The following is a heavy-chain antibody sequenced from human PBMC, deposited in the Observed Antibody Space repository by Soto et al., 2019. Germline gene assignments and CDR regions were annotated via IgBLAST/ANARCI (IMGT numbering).Heavy chain of an antibody. V-gene: IGHV1-18*01. Sequence: ASVKVSCKASGFTFTSSAMQGVRQARGQRLEWMGGISAYNGNTNYAQNLQGRVTMTTDTSTSTAYMELRSLRSDDTAMYYCVRLYCSGGSCYSAPVNWG. D-gene: IGHD2-15*01. CDR1: GFTFTSSA. J-gene: IGHJ1*01. CDR2: ISAYNGNT. CDR3: VRLYCSGGSCYSAPVN.